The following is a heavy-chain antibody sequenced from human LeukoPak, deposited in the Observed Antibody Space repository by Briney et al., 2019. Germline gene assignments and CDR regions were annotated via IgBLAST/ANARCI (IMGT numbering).Heavy chain of an antibody. CDR2: IYPGDSDT. CDR3: ARHQPGGAHRGYSSMDV. V-gene: IGHV5-51*01. CDR1: GYSFTIYW. D-gene: IGHD5-18*01. Sequence: GASLKISCKGSGYSFTIYWIGWVRQMPGKGLEWMGIIYPGDSDTRYIPSFQGQVTISADKSISTAYLQWSSLKTSDTAMYYCARHQPGGAHRGYSSMDVWGKGTTVTVSS. J-gene: IGHJ6*04.